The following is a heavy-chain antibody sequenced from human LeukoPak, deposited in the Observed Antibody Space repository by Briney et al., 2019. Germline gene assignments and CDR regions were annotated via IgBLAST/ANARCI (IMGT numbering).Heavy chain of an antibody. D-gene: IGHD6-6*01. CDR1: GYTFTSYY. CDR3: ARDSSSADFDY. V-gene: IGHV1-46*01. CDR2: INPSGGST. Sequence: ASVKVSCKASGYTFTSYYMHWVRQAPGQGLEWMGIINPSGGSTSYAQKFQGRVTMTRDTSTSTVYMELSSLRSEDTAVCYCARDSSSADFDYWGQGTLVTVSS. J-gene: IGHJ4*02.